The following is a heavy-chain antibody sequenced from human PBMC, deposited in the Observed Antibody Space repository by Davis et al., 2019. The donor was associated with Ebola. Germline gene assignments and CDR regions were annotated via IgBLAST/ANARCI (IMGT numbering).Heavy chain of an antibody. CDR2: IYPGDSDT. CDR3: ARQTFSYKRYDFRDYYYYGMDV. CDR1: GYSFTSYW. J-gene: IGHJ6*02. Sequence: GESLKISCKGSGYSFTSYWIGWVRQMPGKGLEWMGIIYPGDSDTRYSPSFQGQVTISADKSISTAYLQWSSLKASDTAMYYCARQTFSYKRYDFRDYYYYGMDVWGQGTTVTVSS. V-gene: IGHV5-51*01. D-gene: IGHD3-3*01.